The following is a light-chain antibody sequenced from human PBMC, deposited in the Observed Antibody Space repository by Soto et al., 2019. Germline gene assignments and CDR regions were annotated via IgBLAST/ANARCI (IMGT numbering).Light chain of an antibody. V-gene: IGKV3-20*01. CDR2: GAS. CDR3: QHYGISPPWT. CDR1: QSISGTY. J-gene: IGKJ1*01. Sequence: EIVLTQSPGTLSLSPGERATLSCRASQSISGTYLAWYKQKPGPAPRILIYGASNRATGIPDRFSGSGSGTDFTLTISRLEPEDFAVYYCQHYGISPPWTFGQGTKVEIK.